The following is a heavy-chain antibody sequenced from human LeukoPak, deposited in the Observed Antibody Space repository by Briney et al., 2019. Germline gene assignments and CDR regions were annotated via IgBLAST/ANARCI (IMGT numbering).Heavy chain of an antibody. J-gene: IGHJ3*02. D-gene: IGHD3-3*01. CDR2: FDPEDGET. V-gene: IGHV1-24*01. Sequence: ASVKVSCKVSGYTLTELSMHWVRQAPGKGLEWMGGFDPEDGETIYAQKFQGRVTITADESTSTAYMELSSLRSEDTAVYYCARNRITIFGVVISMDAFDIWGQGTMVTVSS. CDR3: ARNRITIFGVVISMDAFDI. CDR1: GYTLTELS.